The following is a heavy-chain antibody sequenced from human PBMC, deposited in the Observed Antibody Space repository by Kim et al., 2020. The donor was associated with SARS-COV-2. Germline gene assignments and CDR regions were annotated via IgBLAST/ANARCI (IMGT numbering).Heavy chain of an antibody. V-gene: IGHV4-34*01. Sequence: SETLSLTCAVYGGSFSGYYWSWIRQPPGKGLEWIGEINHSGSTNYNPSLKSRVTISVDTSKNQFSLKLSSVTAADTAVYYCARASRGSGDRVLDFDPWG. D-gene: IGHD3-10*01. CDR3: ARASRGSGDRVLDFDP. CDR1: GGSFSGYY. J-gene: IGHJ5*02. CDR2: INHSGST.